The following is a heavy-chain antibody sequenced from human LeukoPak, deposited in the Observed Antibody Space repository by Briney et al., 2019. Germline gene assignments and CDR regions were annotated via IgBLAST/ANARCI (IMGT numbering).Heavy chain of an antibody. D-gene: IGHD3-3*01. CDR1: GGSISSYY. CDR3: ARQEWKAYGFDY. CDR2: IYYSGST. Sequence: SETLSLTCTVSGGSISSYYWSWIRQPPGKGLEWIGYIYYSGSTNYNPSLKSRVTISVDTSKNQFSLKLSSVTAADTAVYYCARQEWKAYGFDYWGQGTLVTVPS. V-gene: IGHV4-59*08. J-gene: IGHJ4*02.